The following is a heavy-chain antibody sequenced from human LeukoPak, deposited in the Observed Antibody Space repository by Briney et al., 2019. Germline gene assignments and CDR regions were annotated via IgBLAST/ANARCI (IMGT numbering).Heavy chain of an antibody. J-gene: IGHJ5*02. CDR3: ARDFHLTGATSRWFDP. Sequence: SETLSLTCTVSGGSISSGGYYWSWILQHPGKGLESIGYIYYSGSTYYNPSLKSRVTLSVDTSKNQFSLKLTSVTAADTAVYYCARDFHLTGATSRWFDPWGQGTLVTVSS. CDR1: GGSISSGGYY. CDR2: IYYSGST. V-gene: IGHV4-31*03. D-gene: IGHD1-7*01.